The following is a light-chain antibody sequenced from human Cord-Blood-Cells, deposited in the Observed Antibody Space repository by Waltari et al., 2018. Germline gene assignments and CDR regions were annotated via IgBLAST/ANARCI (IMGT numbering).Light chain of an antibody. CDR1: SSDVGSYNL. CDR3: CSYAGSSTWV. J-gene: IGLJ3*02. V-gene: IGLV2-23*01. Sequence: QSALTQPAPVSGSPGQSITISCTRTSSDVGSYNLVSWYQQHPGKAPKLMIYEGSKRPSGVSNRFSGSKSGNTASLTISGLQAEDEADYYCCSYAGSSTWVFGGGTKLTVL. CDR2: EGS.